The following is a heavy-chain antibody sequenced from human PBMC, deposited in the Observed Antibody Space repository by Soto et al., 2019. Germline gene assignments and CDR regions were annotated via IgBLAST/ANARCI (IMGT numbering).Heavy chain of an antibody. CDR2: ISGSGGST. J-gene: IGHJ2*01. CDR3: AKVGGSYDVRIYWYFDL. V-gene: IGHV3-23*01. CDR1: GFTFSSYA. Sequence: EVQLLESGGGLVQPGGSLRLSCAASGFTFSSYAMSLVRQAPGKGLEWVLAISGSGGSTYYADSVKGRFTISSDNSKNTLYLQMNSLRAEATDVYYCAKVGGSYDVRIYWYFDLWGRGTMVTVAS. D-gene: IGHD1-26*01.